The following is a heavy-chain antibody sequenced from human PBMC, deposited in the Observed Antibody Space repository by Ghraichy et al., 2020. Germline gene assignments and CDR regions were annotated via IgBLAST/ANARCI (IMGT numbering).Heavy chain of an antibody. J-gene: IGHJ4*02. Sequence: SETLSLTCTVSGGSISSYYWSWIRQPPGKGLEWIGYIYYSGSTNYNPSLKSRVTISVDTSKNQFSLKLSSVTAADTAVYYCARHTGDILTGYYMGRFDYWGQGTLVTVAS. CDR2: IYYSGST. CDR3: ARHTGDILTGYYMGRFDY. V-gene: IGHV4-59*08. CDR1: GGSISSYY. D-gene: IGHD3-9*01.